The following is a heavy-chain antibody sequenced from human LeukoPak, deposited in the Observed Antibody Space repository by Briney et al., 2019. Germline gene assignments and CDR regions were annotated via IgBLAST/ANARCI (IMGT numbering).Heavy chain of an antibody. CDR1: GGTFSSYA. CDR2: IIPIFGTA. D-gene: IGHD2-15*01. V-gene: IGHV1-69*06. J-gene: IGHJ4*02. Sequence: ASVKVSCKASGGTFSSYAISWVRQAPGQGPEWMGGIIPIFGTANYAQKFQGRVTITADKSTSTAYMELSSLRSEDTAVYYCAILPATNQYPFDYWGQGTLVTVSS. CDR3: AILPATNQYPFDY.